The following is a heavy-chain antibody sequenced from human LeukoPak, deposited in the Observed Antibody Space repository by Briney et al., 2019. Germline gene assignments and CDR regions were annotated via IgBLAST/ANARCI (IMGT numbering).Heavy chain of an antibody. Sequence: PGGSLRLSCEASGFTVSSYAMNWVRQALGKGLEWVSAVRGSDAGTSYADSVKGRFTISRDNSKNTLYLQMNSLRAEDTAVYYCAKNRGGSYYSGSDYWGQGTLVTVSS. CDR1: GFTVSSYA. CDR3: AKNRGGSYYSGSDY. D-gene: IGHD1-26*01. J-gene: IGHJ4*02. V-gene: IGHV3-23*01. CDR2: VRGSDAGT.